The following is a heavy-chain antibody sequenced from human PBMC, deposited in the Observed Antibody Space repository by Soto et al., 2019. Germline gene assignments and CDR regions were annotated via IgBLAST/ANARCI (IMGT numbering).Heavy chain of an antibody. V-gene: IGHV1-58*02. J-gene: IGHJ4*02. CDR1: GFTFTNSA. CDR2: IVVGSGRT. D-gene: IGHD1-7*01. CDR3: AAVQGGGTTFHF. Sequence: SVKVSCKTSGFTFTNSAIQWVRQARGQRLEWLGWIVVGSGRTDYAQKFQERLTITMDMSTTTAYMELSSLRLEDTAVYYCAAVQGGGTTFHFWGQGTLVTVSS.